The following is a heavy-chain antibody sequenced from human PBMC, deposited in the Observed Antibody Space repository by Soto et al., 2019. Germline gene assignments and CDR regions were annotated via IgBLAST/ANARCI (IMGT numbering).Heavy chain of an antibody. J-gene: IGHJ6*02. D-gene: IGHD6-6*01. V-gene: IGHV4-30-4*01. Sequence: QVQLQESGPGLVKPSQTLSLTCTVSGGSISSGDYYWSWIRQPPGKGLEWIGYIYYSGSTYYNPSLKSRVTISVDTSKNQFSLKLSSVTAADTAVYYRARGPYPYSSSALGGMDVWGQGTTVTVSS. CDR1: GGSISSGDYY. CDR3: ARGPYPYSSSALGGMDV. CDR2: IYYSGST.